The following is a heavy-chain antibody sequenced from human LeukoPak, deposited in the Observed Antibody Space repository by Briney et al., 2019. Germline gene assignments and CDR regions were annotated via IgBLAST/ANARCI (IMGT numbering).Heavy chain of an antibody. V-gene: IGHV3-21*01. CDR1: GFTFSSYN. Sequence: TGGSLRLSCAASGFTFSSYNMNWVRQAPGKGLEWVSSISSSSSYIYYADSVKGRFTISRDNAQKSLYLQMNSLRAEDTAVYYCATEVGTPDIRSAFEISGQGTMVTVSS. CDR2: ISSSSSYI. J-gene: IGHJ3*02. CDR3: ATEVGTPDIRSAFEI. D-gene: IGHD2-15*01.